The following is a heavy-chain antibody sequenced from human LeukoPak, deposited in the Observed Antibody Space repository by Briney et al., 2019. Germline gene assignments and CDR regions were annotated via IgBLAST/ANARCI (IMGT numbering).Heavy chain of an antibody. V-gene: IGHV3-64D*09. CDR2: ISSNGGST. CDR1: GFIFSDYY. Sequence: GGSLRLSCAASGFIFSDYYMSWIRQAPGKGLEYVSAISSNGGSTYYADSVKGRFTISRDNSKNTLYLQMSSLRAEDTAVYYCVKADYYDTSNYYYRYFQYWGQGTLVTVSS. J-gene: IGHJ1*01. CDR3: VKADYYDTSNYYYRYFQY. D-gene: IGHD3-22*01.